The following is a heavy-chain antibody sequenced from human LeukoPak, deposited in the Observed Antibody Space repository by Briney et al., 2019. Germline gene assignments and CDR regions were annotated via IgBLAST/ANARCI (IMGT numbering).Heavy chain of an antibody. J-gene: IGHJ1*01. Sequence: GASVKVSCKASGGTFSSYAISWVRQAPGQGLEWMGGIIPIFGTANYAQKFQGRVTITADESTSTAYMELSSLRSDDTAVYYCARSERIGGGYFQHWGQGTLVIVSS. CDR3: ARSERIGGGYFQH. CDR2: IIPIFGTA. V-gene: IGHV1-69*13. D-gene: IGHD3-3*01. CDR1: GGTFSSYA.